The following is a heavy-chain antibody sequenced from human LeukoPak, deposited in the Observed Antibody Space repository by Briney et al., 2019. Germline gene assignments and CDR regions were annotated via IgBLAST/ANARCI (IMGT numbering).Heavy chain of an antibody. V-gene: IGHV3-30*03. Sequence: SGGSLRLSCAASGFSFKDYNMHWARQAPGKGLEWVAVITYDGSNKYYTDSVKGRFTISRDNSKSTLYLQMNSLRAEDTAVYYCARDWYNNSDAFDIWGQGTMVTVSS. D-gene: IGHD4-11*01. CDR3: ARDWYNNSDAFDI. CDR2: ITYDGSNK. CDR1: GFSFKDYN. J-gene: IGHJ3*02.